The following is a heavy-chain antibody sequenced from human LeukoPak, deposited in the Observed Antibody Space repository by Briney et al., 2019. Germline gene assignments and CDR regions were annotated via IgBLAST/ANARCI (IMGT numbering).Heavy chain of an antibody. CDR2: INHSGST. Sequence: PSETLSLTCAVYGGSLSGYYWSWIRQPPGKGLEWTGEINHSGSTNYNPSLKTGVTISVDTSKNQFSLKLSSVTAADTAVYYCARDSGTTGEVKFDPWGQGTLVTVSS. CDR3: ARDSGTTGEVKFDP. J-gene: IGHJ5*02. CDR1: GGSLSGYY. V-gene: IGHV4-34*01. D-gene: IGHD4-17*01.